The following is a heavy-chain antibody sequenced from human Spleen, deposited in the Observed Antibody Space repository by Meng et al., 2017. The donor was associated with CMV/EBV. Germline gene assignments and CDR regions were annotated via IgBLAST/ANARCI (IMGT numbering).Heavy chain of an antibody. J-gene: IGHJ4*02. CDR2: INPNSGDT. CDR1: EYTFTDYY. Sequence: SCRASEYTFTDYYLRRVRQAPGQGFEWMRWINPNSGDTSVAQRFQSRVTMTRDTSISTTYMELTGLTSDDTALYYCTKKEVVPAPFEYWGQGTLVTVSS. D-gene: IGHD2-2*01. V-gene: IGHV1-2*02. CDR3: TKKEVVPAPFEY.